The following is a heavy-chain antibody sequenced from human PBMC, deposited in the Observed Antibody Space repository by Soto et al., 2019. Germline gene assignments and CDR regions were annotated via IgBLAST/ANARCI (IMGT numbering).Heavy chain of an antibody. V-gene: IGHV1-18*01. CDR1: GYTFYSHS. CDR3: ARCIQGDYYYGMDV. Sequence: QAQLVQSGAEVRKPGASVKVSCKASGYTFYSHSISLVRQAPGQGLEWMGRINADYGNTQNAQKFRGRVTITTDTFTTTVYMELTNLRSDDTAVYYCARCIQGDYYYGMDVWGQGTTVTVSS. J-gene: IGHJ6*02. CDR2: INADYGNT. D-gene: IGHD5-18*01.